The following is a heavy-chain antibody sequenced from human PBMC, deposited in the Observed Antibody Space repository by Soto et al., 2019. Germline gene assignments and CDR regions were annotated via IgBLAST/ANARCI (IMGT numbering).Heavy chain of an antibody. Sequence: PGGSLRLSCAASGFTFSSYSINWFRQAPGKGLEWVSYISSSSSTIYYADSVNGRFTISKNNAKNTLYLQRNSLTAENRTVYECAIEYRSPGPSDYWGQGTL. J-gene: IGHJ4*02. CDR1: GFTFSSYS. CDR2: ISSSSSTI. D-gene: IGHD2-2*02. V-gene: IGHV3-48*01. CDR3: AIEYRSPGPSDY.